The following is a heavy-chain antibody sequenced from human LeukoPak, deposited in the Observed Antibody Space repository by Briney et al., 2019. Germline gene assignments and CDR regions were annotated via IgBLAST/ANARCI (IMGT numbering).Heavy chain of an antibody. CDR1: GFTFSDYY. Sequence: GGSLRLSCAASGFTFSDYYMSWIRQAPGKGLEWVSYISSSGSTIYYADSVKGRFTISRDNAKNSLYLQMNSLRAEDTAVYYCAREPSSTSARAAAADGDYWAQGTLVTVSS. CDR2: ISSSGSTI. D-gene: IGHD2-2*01. CDR3: AREPSSTSARAAAADGDY. V-gene: IGHV3-11*01. J-gene: IGHJ4*02.